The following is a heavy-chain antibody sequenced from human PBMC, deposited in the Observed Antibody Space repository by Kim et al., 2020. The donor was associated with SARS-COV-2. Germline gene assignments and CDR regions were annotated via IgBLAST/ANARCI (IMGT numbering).Heavy chain of an antibody. V-gene: IGHV3-23*01. Sequence: GGSLRLSCVVSGFTFTNFGLNWVRQAPGEGLEWLSVISGSGETIYYAESVKGRFTISRDLSKNTLYLQMNSLRVDDTAIYYCARFRGKSSVAASGSLDSWGQGTLVTVSS. J-gene: IGHJ4*02. CDR2: ISGSGETI. CDR3: ARFRGKSSVAASGSLDS. CDR1: GFTFTNFG. D-gene: IGHD3-10*01.